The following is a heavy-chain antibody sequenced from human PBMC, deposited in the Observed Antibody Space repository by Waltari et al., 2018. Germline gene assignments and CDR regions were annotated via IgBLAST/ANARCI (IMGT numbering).Heavy chain of an antibody. CDR2: MNPISGNT. V-gene: IGHV1-8*01. CDR1: GYTFTSYD. Sequence: QVQLVQSGAEVKKPGASVKVSCKASGYTFTSYDINWVRQATGQGLEWMGWMNPISGNTGYAQKFQGRVTMTRNTSISTAYMELSSLRSEDTAVYYCARGRGYDILTGYYISYFDYWGQGTLVTVSS. D-gene: IGHD3-9*01. J-gene: IGHJ4*02. CDR3: ARGRGYDILTGYYISYFDY.